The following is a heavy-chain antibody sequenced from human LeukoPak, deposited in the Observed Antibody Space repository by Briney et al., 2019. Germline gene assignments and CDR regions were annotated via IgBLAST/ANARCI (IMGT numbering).Heavy chain of an antibody. V-gene: IGHV3-49*03. D-gene: IGHD6-19*01. J-gene: IGHJ4*02. CDR1: GFTFGDYL. CDR2: ISGGTT. CDR3: SRGSGWLSVY. Sequence: QAGGSLRLSCTASGFTFGDYLMSWFRQAPGKGLEWIGFISGGTTEYAASVKGRFTISRDDSTSIAYLQMNSPTTEDTAVYYCSRGSGWLSVYWGQGTLVTVSS.